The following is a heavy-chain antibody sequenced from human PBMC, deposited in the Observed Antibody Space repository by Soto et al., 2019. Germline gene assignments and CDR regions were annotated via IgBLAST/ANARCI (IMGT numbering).Heavy chain of an antibody. J-gene: IGHJ4*02. CDR1: DDSISGYH. V-gene: IGHV4-4*07. D-gene: IGHD4-17*01. CDR3: ARDSYGHYYFDF. Sequence: SETLSLTCTVSDDSISGYHWSWIRQPAGKGLEWIGRIHTSGTTNYNPSLKRRVTMSLDTSKTQFSLKLSSVTAADTAVYYCARDSYGHYYFDFWGQGTLVTVSS. CDR2: IHTSGTT.